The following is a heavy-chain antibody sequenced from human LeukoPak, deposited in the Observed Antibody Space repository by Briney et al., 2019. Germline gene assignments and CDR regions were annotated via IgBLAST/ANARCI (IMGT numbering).Heavy chain of an antibody. J-gene: IGHJ3*02. CDR1: GGPISSGGYY. V-gene: IGHV4-31*03. Sequence: PSETLSLTCTVSGGPISSGGYYWSWIRQHPGKGLELMWYIYYSGNTYSNPSLKSRVTISVATSKKQFSLKLRSVTAADTAMYYCAREPRRVGFGAFDIWGQGTMVTVSS. D-gene: IGHD1-26*01. CDR3: AREPRRVGFGAFDI. CDR2: IYYSGNT.